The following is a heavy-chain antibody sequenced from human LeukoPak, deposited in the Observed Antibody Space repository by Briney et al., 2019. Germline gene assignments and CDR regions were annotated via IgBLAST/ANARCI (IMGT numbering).Heavy chain of an antibody. V-gene: IGHV3-23*01. J-gene: IGHJ4*02. CDR3: AKDAPVNIVVVPAANS. D-gene: IGHD2-2*01. CDR2: ISGSGGST. Sequence: GGSLRLSCAASGFTFSSYAMSWVRQAPGKGLEWVAAISGSGGSTYYADSVKGRFTISRDNSKNTLYLQMNSLRAEDTAVYYCAKDAPVNIVVVPAANSWGQGILVTVSS. CDR1: GFTFSSYA.